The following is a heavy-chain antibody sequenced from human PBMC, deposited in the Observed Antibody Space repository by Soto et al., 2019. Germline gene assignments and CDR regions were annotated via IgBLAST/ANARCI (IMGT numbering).Heavy chain of an antibody. V-gene: IGHV4-31*03. CDR3: ARDASMYYYYGMDV. CDR1: GGSISSGGYY. Sequence: QVQLQESGPGLVKPSQTLSLTCTVSGGSISSGGYYWSWIRQHPGKGLEWIGYIYYSGSTYYNPSLKSRVTISVDTSKNQFSLKLSSVTAAYTAVYYCARDASMYYYYGMDVWGQGTTVTVSS. D-gene: IGHD3-16*01. J-gene: IGHJ6*02. CDR2: IYYSGST.